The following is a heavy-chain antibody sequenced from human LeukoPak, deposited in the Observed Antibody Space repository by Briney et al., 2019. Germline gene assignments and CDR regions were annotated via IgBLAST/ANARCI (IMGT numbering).Heavy chain of an antibody. CDR3: ARRASWNSYFDL. CDR2: TYFTSKWTG. Sequence: SQTLSLTCAISGDNVSSDSASWHWIRQSPSRGLEWLGRTYFTSKWTGDQAVSVRGRIPIKPDTSKNQFTLQLISVSVEDTAVYYCARRASWNSYFDLWGQGTLVIVSS. CDR1: GDNVSSDSAS. D-gene: IGHD1-7*01. V-gene: IGHV6-1*01. J-gene: IGHJ5*02.